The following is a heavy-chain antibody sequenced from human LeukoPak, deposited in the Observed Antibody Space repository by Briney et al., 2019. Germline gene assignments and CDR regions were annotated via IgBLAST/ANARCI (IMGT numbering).Heavy chain of an antibody. Sequence: PGGSLRLSCAASGFTFSSYAMNWVRQAPGKGLEWVSAISGRGSSTYYADSVKGRFTISRDNAKNSLYLQMNSLRAEDTAVYYCARDNYGYDYWGQGTLVTVSS. J-gene: IGHJ4*02. CDR2: ISGRGSST. CDR3: ARDNYGYDY. D-gene: IGHD5-18*01. CDR1: GFTFSSYA. V-gene: IGHV3-23*01.